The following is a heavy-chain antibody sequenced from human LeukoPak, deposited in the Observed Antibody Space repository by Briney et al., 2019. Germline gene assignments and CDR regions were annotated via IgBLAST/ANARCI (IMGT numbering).Heavy chain of an antibody. CDR1: GYTFTSYG. D-gene: IGHD2-2*01. CDR2: ISAYNGNT. J-gene: IGHJ5*02. V-gene: IGHV1-18*01. CDR3: AGVVVPAAIGVLYWFDP. Sequence: GASVKVSCKASGYTFTSYGISWVRQAPGQGLEWMGWISAYNGNTNYAQKLQGRVTMTTDTSTSTAYMELRSLRSDDTAVYYCAGVVVPAAIGVLYWFDPWGQGTLVTVSS.